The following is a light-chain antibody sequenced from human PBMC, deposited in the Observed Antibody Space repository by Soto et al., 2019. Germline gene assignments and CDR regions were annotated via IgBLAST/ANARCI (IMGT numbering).Light chain of an antibody. CDR3: TSYAGSNIWV. J-gene: IGLJ3*02. CDR2: XXX. CDR1: SSDVGAYNY. V-gene: IGLV2-8*01. Sequence: QSALTQPPSASGSPGQSVTISCTGTSSDVGAYNYVSWYQQYPGKAPKLMIYXXXXXXXXXXXXXXGSKSGKTASLTVSGLQPEDEADYHCTSYAGSNIWVFGGGTKLTVL.